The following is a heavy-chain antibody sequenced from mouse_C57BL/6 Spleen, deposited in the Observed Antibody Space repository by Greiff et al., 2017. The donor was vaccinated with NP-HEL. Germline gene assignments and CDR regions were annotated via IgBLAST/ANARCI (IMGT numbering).Heavy chain of an antibody. CDR1: GYTFTSYW. CDR3: ARPLYYGNGGYFDY. V-gene: IGHV1-72*01. J-gene: IGHJ2*01. Sequence: QVQLQQPGAELVKPGASVKLSCKASGYTFTSYWMHWVKQRPGRGLEWIGRIDPNSGGTKYNEQFKSKATMTVDKPSSTAYMQLSSLTSEDSAVYYCARPLYYGNGGYFDYWGQGTTLTVSS. D-gene: IGHD2-1*01. CDR2: IDPNSGGT.